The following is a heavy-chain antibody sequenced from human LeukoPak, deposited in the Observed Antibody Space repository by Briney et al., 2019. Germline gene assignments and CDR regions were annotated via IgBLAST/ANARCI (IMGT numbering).Heavy chain of an antibody. J-gene: IGHJ4*02. D-gene: IGHD5-12*01. V-gene: IGHV4-4*07. CDR1: GGSISTYY. CDR2: IYSSGST. Sequence: PSETLSLTCTVSGGSISTYYWSWIRQPAGKGLEWIGHIYSSGSTHYNPSLNSRVTMSVYTSKNQFSLNLSSVTAADTAVYYCARHLSRGYDFFDYWGQGTLVTVSS. CDR3: ARHLSRGYDFFDY.